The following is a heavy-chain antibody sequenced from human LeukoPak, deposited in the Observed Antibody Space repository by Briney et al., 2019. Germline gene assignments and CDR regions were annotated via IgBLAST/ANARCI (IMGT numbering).Heavy chain of an antibody. CDR1: GGSISSSSYY. CDR2: IYYSGST. Sequence: SETLSLTCTVSGGSISSSSYYWGWIRQPPGKGLEWIGSIYYSGSTYYNPSLKSRVTISVDTSKNQFSLKLSSVTAADTAVYYCARHQTYDYLTHFDNWGQGTLVTVSS. V-gene: IGHV4-39*01. D-gene: IGHD4-11*01. CDR3: ARHQTYDYLTHFDN. J-gene: IGHJ4*02.